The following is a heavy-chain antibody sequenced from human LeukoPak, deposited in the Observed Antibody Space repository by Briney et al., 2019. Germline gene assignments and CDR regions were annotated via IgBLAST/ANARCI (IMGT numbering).Heavy chain of an antibody. Sequence: GGSLGLSSEASRVTFTNAWTTSVRQAPRKRLEWVGRIKSKTDGGTTEYAATVKGRFTISRDDSKKTLFLQMDSMKAEDSVVYYCGTFPSPWGEGTLVTVSS. J-gene: IGHJ5*02. CDR1: RVTFTNAW. D-gene: IGHD1/OR15-1a*01. CDR2: IKSKTDGGTT. CDR3: GTFPSP. V-gene: IGHV3-15*01.